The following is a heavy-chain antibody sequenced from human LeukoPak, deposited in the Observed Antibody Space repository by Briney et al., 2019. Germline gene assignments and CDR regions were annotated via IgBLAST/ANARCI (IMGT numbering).Heavy chain of an antibody. J-gene: IGHJ6*03. CDR2: INPNSGGT. D-gene: IGHD3-3*01. Sequence: GASVKVSCKAPGYTFTGYYMHWVRQAPGQGLEWMGWINPNSGGTNYAQKFQGRVTMTRDTSISTAYMELSRLRSDDTAVYYCANLMSYDFWSGYSAYMDVWGKGTTVTVSS. CDR1: GYTFTGYY. CDR3: ANLMSYDFWSGYSAYMDV. V-gene: IGHV1-2*02.